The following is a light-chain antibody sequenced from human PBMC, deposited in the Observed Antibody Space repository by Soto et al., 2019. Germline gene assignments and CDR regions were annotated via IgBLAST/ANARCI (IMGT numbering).Light chain of an antibody. J-gene: IGKJ1*01. CDR3: QEYNNYWT. CDR2: TAS. CDR1: QTISRW. Sequence: DIQMTQSPSTLSASVGDRVTITCRASQTISRWLAWYQQKPGKAPRLLIYTASTLESGVPSRFSASGSGTEFTLTISSLHPDDFATYYCQEYNNYWTFGQGTKVDIK. V-gene: IGKV1-5*01.